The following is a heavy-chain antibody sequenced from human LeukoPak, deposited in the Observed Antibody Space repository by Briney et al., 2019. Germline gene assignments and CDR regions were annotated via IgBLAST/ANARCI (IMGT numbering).Heavy chain of an antibody. J-gene: IGHJ4*02. CDR3: ARGPPYDSSGYYGDY. CDR2: TNPNSGNT. Sequence: ASVKVSCKASGYTFTSYDINWVRQATGQGLEWMGWTNPNSGNTGYAQNFQGRVTITRNTSITTAYMELSSLRSEDTAVYYCARGPPYDSSGYYGDYWGQGTLVTVSS. D-gene: IGHD3-22*01. CDR1: GYTFTSYD. V-gene: IGHV1-8*03.